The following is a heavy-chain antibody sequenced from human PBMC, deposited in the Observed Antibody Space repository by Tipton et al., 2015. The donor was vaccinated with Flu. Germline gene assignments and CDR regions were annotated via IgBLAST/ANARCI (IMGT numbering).Heavy chain of an antibody. CDR3: AREEWKEEMGTDAAYYYHHYALDV. CDR1: GDSVSSANYY. J-gene: IGHJ6*02. CDR2: IHSSGTA. D-gene: IGHD5-24*01. Sequence: TLSLTCIVSGDSVSSANYYWSWIRQPPGKQLEWIGYIHSSGTAYYNPSVKSRVTISVDMSKNHFSLRLSSVTAADTAVYYCAREEWKEEMGTDAAYYYHHYALDVWGQGTTVTVSS. V-gene: IGHV4-61*03.